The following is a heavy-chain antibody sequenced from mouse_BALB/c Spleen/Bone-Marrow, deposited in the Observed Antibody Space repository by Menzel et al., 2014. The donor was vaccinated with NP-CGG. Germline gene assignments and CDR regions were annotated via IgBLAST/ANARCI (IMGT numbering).Heavy chain of an antibody. CDR3: ARCAYYGFLAY. J-gene: IGHJ2*01. CDR1: GFDFSRYW. CDR2: INPNSRTI. Sequence: EVQLQESGGGLVQPGGSLKLSCAASGFDFSRYWMSWVRQAPGKGLEWIGEINPNSRTINYTPSLKDKFTISRDNAKNTLDLQMNKVISEDTALYYGARCAYYGFLAYWGQGTTLTVSS. V-gene: IGHV4-1*02. D-gene: IGHD1-1*01.